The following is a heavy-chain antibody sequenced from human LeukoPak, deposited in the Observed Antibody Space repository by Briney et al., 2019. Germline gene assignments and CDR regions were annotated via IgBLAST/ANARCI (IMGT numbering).Heavy chain of an antibody. V-gene: IGHV1-18*01. J-gene: IGHJ3*02. CDR3: ARKEGYYDSSGYYLGHDAFDI. Sequence: ASVKVSCKASGYTFTSYGISWVRQAPGQGLEWMGWISAYNGNTNYAQKLQGRVTMTTDTSTSTAYMELRSLRSDDTAVYYCARKEGYYDSSGYYLGHDAFDIWGQGTMVTVSS. D-gene: IGHD3-22*01. CDR1: GYTFTSYG. CDR2: ISAYNGNT.